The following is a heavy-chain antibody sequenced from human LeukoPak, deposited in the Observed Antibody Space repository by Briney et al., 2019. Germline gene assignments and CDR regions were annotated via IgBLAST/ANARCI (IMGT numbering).Heavy chain of an antibody. D-gene: IGHD3-10*01. CDR1: GFTFSSYG. CDR2: IWYDGSHK. J-gene: IGHJ4*02. CDR3: ARDLLLWFGELSGDSDY. V-gene: IGHV3-33*01. Sequence: GRSLRLSCAASGFTFSSYGMHWVRQAPGKGLEWVADIWYDGSHKYYADSVKGRFTISRDNSKNTLHLQMNSLRAEDTAVYYCARDLLLWFGELSGDSDYWGQGTLVTASS.